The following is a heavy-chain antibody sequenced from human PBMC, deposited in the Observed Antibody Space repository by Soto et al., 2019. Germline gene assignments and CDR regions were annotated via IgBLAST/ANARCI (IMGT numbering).Heavy chain of an antibody. V-gene: IGHV1-18*01. CDR2: ISLYSDGT. Sequence: QVQLVQSGGEVKSPGASVKVSCKTSGYTFSNYGITWVRQAPGQPLEWLGWISLYSDGTNYAQKFQGRGSMTTDTSTTTAYMELRRLRSDDTAVYYCARVVPGAEAWFGPWGQGTLVTVSS. D-gene: IGHD2-2*01. CDR3: ARVVPGAEAWFGP. CDR1: GYTFSNYG. J-gene: IGHJ5*02.